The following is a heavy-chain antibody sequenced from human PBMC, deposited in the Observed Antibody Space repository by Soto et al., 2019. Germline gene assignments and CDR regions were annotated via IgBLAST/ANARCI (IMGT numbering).Heavy chain of an antibody. CDR2: IFHGGST. Sequence: SETLSLTCAISGAPITWGDYCFNCIRQRPWSGLEWIGYIFHGGSTYYNPSLRSRVTISVDRSRTQFSLKMSSVTAADTAVCYCARGRVVVPAAVMFNCLDPWGQGALVTVSS. CDR3: ARGRVVVPAAVMFNCLDP. D-gene: IGHD2-2*01. V-gene: IGHV4-30-2*01. CDR1: GAPITWGDYC. J-gene: IGHJ5*02.